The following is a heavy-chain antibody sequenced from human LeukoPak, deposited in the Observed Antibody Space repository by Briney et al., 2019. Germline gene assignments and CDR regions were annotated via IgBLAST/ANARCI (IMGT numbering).Heavy chain of an antibody. CDR1: GGSISSGGYY. D-gene: IGHD2-15*01. Sequence: PSETLSLTCIVSGGSISSGGYYWSWIRQPPGKGLEWIGEINHSGSTNYNPSLKSRVTISVDTSKNQFSLKLSSVTAADTAVYYCARGFGGYCSGGSCSGDYWGQGTLVTVSS. CDR2: INHSGST. CDR3: ARGFGGYCSGGSCSGDY. J-gene: IGHJ4*02. V-gene: IGHV4-39*07.